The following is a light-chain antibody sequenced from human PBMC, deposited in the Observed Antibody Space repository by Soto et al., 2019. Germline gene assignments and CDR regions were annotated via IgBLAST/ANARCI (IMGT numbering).Light chain of an antibody. Sequence: QSALTQPASVSGSPGQSITISCTGTSSDVGHYNYVSWYQQHPGKAPKLMIYDVTTRPSGVSDRFSGSKSGNTASLTISGLQADDEADYYCGSFTTTTTWVFGGGTKLTVL. CDR3: GSFTTTTTWV. CDR2: DVT. CDR1: SSDVGHYNY. V-gene: IGLV2-14*03. J-gene: IGLJ3*02.